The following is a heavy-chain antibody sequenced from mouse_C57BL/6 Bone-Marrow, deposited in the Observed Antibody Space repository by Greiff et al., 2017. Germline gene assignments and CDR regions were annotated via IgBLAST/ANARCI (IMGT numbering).Heavy chain of an antibody. J-gene: IGHJ1*03. V-gene: IGHV1-15*01. Sequence: QVQLKESGAELVRPGASVTLSCKASGYTFTDYEMHWVKQTPVHGLEWIGAIDPETGGTAYNQKFKGKAILTADKSSSTAYMELRSLTSEDSAVYYCTKELQDWYFDVWGTGTTVTVSS. D-gene: IGHD1-1*01. CDR3: TKELQDWYFDV. CDR1: GYTFTDYE. CDR2: IDPETGGT.